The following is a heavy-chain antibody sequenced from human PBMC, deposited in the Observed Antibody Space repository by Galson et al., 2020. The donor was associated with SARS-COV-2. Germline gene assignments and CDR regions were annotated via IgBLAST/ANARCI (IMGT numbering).Heavy chain of an antibody. CDR3: AKELWFGQGFDY. J-gene: IGHJ4*02. D-gene: IGHD3-10*01. Sequence: GESLKISCAASGFTFSSYGMHWVRQAPGKGLEWVAVIWYDGSNKYYADSVKGRFTISRDNSKNTLYLQMNSLRAEDTAVYYCAKELWFGQGFDYWGQGTLVTVSS. V-gene: IGHV3-33*06. CDR1: GFTFSSYG. CDR2: IWYDGSNK.